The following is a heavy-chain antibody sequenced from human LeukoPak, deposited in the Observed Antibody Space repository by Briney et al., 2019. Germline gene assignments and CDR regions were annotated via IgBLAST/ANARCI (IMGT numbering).Heavy chain of an antibody. Sequence: GGSLRLSCAASGFNVSSNYMSWVRQAPGKGLEWVSVIYSGGNTNYAASVKGRFTISRDNSKNTLYLQMNSLRAEDTAVYYCARDRGGYDILPPQNYMDVWGKGTTVTVSS. D-gene: IGHD3-9*01. CDR1: GFNVSSNY. CDR3: ARDRGGYDILPPQNYMDV. V-gene: IGHV3-53*01. J-gene: IGHJ6*03. CDR2: IYSGGNT.